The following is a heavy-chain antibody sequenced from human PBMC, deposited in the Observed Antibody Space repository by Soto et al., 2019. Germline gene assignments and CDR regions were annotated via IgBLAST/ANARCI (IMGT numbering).Heavy chain of an antibody. J-gene: IGHJ6*02. CDR2: LNPRGGST. CDR3: AQDPIKMTGTFPDLYYYYGMDV. V-gene: IGHV1-46*04. CDR1: GYTFTNYY. Sequence: QVQLVQSGAEVKKPGASVKVSCKTSGYTFTNYYPHWVRQAPGQGLEWMGILNPRGGSTTYAQKLQGRVSMASDTTTSDIKKEMSRVRSHDTAVYYSAQDPIKMTGTFPDLYYYYGMDVWCQGTTVTVSS. D-gene: IGHD3-9*01.